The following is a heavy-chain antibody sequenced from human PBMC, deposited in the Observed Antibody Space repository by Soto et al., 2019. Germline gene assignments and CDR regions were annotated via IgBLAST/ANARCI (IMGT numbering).Heavy chain of an antibody. Sequence: PGESLKISCQGSGYSFTKYYIAWVRQMPGKALGWMGIIYPRDSNTRYSPSFQGQVTISADKSISTAYLQWSSLKASDTAMYYCATDDYGDYYGIWGQGTMVTVSS. J-gene: IGHJ3*02. CDR3: ATDDYGDYYGI. CDR1: GYSFTKYY. CDR2: IYPRDSNT. V-gene: IGHV5-51*01. D-gene: IGHD4-17*01.